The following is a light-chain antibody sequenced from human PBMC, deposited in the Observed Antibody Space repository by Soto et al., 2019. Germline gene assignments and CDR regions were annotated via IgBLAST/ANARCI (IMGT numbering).Light chain of an antibody. J-gene: IGKJ5*01. V-gene: IGKV3-20*01. CDR1: QTVSSNF. CDR3: QQYANSPIT. Sequence: EHVLTQSPGTQSLSPGESATLSCRASQTVSSNFLAWYQQKPGQAPRLLIYGVSSRASGIPDRFFGSGSGTDFTLTMNRLEPEDFAVYYCQQYANSPITFGQGTRLEIK. CDR2: GVS.